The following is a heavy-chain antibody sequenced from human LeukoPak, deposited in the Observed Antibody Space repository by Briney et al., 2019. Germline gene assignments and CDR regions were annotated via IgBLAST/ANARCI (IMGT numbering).Heavy chain of an antibody. CDR2: ISYDGSNK. Sequence: GGSLRLSCAASGFTFSSYAMHWVRQAPGKGLEWVAVISYDGSNKYYADSVKGRFTISRDNSKNTLYLQMNSLRAEDTAVYYCAREYYDFWSGYYANYYYYMDVWGKGTTVTVSS. D-gene: IGHD3-3*01. CDR1: GFTFSSYA. J-gene: IGHJ6*03. V-gene: IGHV3-30*01. CDR3: AREYYDFWSGYYANYYYYMDV.